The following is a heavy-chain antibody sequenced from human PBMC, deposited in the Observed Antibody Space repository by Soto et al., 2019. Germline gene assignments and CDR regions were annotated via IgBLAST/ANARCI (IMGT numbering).Heavy chain of an antibody. J-gene: IGHJ5*02. CDR2: ISWNSGST. CDR1: GFTFDDYA. D-gene: IGHD2-15*01. V-gene: IGHV3-9*01. CDR3: VKAVEVDCSGGSFYPT. Sequence: EVQLVVSGGGLVQPGRSLRLSCAGAGFTFDDYAMHWVRQPPGKGLEWVSGISWNSGSTGYEDSVKGRFTISRDNAKNSLYLQMISLRDEDTAIYYCVKAVEVDCSGGSFYPTWEQGNLVSVCS.